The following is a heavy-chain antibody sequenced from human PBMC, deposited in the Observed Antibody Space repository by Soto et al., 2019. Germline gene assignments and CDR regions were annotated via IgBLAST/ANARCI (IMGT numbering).Heavy chain of an antibody. CDR3: GRLAEAATGHTDFDF. Sequence: QLQLQETGPGLVKPSETLSLTCTVSGASIKSRNYFWGWIRQPPGKGLGFVGSIHSSGGTYYNPSLKSRVTVSVDLSNSHFSLSLKSLTATDTAVYYCGRLAEAATGHTDFDFWGQGTLVTVSS. J-gene: IGHJ4*02. V-gene: IGHV4-39*02. CDR1: GASIKSRNYF. D-gene: IGHD2-15*01. CDR2: IHSSGGT.